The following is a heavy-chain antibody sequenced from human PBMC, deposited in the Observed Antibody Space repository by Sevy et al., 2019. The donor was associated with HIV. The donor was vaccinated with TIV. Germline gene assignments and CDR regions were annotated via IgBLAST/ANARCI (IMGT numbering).Heavy chain of an antibody. V-gene: IGHV3-30*02. J-gene: IGHJ4*02. Sequence: GGSLRLSCAASGFTFSSYGMHWVRQAPGKGLEWVAFIRYDGSNKYYADSVKGRFTISRDNSKNTLYLQMNSLRAEDTAVYYCAKDRSSSWYRYQVSDYFDYWGQGTLVTVSS. CDR3: AKDRSSSWYRYQVSDYFDY. CDR1: GFTFSSYG. CDR2: IRYDGSNK. D-gene: IGHD6-13*01.